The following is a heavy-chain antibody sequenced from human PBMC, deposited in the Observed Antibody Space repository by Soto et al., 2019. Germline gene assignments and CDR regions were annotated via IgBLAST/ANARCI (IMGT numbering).Heavy chain of an antibody. Sequence: EVQLVESGGGLVQPGGSLRLSCAASGFTFSSYWMHWVRQAPGKGLVWVSRINSDGSSTSYADSVKGRFTISRDNAKNTLYLQMNSLRAEDTAVYYCARDWFDYDRSGYYLDAFDIWGQGTMVTVSS. V-gene: IGHV3-74*01. CDR1: GFTFSSYW. J-gene: IGHJ3*02. D-gene: IGHD3-22*01. CDR2: INSDGSST. CDR3: ARDWFDYDRSGYYLDAFDI.